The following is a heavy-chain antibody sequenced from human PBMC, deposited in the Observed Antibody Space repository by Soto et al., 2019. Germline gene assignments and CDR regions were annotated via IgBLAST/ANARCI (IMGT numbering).Heavy chain of an antibody. J-gene: IGHJ6*02. CDR2: ISGSGGST. Sequence: PGGSLRLSCAASGFTFSSYAMSWVRQAPGKGLEWVSAISGSGGSTYYADSVKGRFTISRDNSKNTLYLQMNSLRAEDTAVYYCAKDHCSSGSCYSAEGYYYYGMDVWGQGTTVTVSS. CDR3: AKDHCSSGSCYSAEGYYYYGMDV. D-gene: IGHD2-15*01. CDR1: GFTFSSYA. V-gene: IGHV3-23*01.